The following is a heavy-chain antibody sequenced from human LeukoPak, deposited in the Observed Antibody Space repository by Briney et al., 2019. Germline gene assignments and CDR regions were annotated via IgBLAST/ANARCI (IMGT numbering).Heavy chain of an antibody. CDR3: ASRAMGSKDGYNWQDYYYYMDV. J-gene: IGHJ6*03. CDR2: IIPIFGTT. Sequence: GASVKVSCKTSGGTFSSYAISWVRQAPGQGLEWMGGIIPIFGTTNYAQKFQGRVTITADESTSTAYMELSSLRSEDTAVYYCASRAMGSKDGYNWQDYYYYMDVWGKGTTVTISS. D-gene: IGHD5-24*01. CDR1: GGTFSSYA. V-gene: IGHV1-69*13.